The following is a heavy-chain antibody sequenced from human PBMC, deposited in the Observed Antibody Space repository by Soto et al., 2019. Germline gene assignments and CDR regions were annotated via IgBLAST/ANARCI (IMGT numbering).Heavy chain of an antibody. J-gene: IGHJ4*02. V-gene: IGHV1-18*01. CDR3: AREAGLHLWFGYFSS. CDR2: ISAYNGNT. CDR1: GYTFTSYG. Sequence: ASVKVSCKASGYTFTSYGSSWVRQAPGQGLEWMGWISAYNGNTNYAQKLQGRVTMTTDTSTSTAYMELRSLRSDDTAVYYCAREAGLHLWFGYFSSWGQGPPVPVSS. D-gene: IGHD5-18*01.